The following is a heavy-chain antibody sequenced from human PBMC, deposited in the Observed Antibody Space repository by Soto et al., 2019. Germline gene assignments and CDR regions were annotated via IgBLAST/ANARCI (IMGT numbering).Heavy chain of an antibody. Sequence: EVQLLESGGGLIQPGGSLRLSCAASGFTFRNYAMNWVRQAPGKGLEWVSGISVSGGTTNYADSVKGRFTVSRDNSKITVYLQMNSLRAEDTAVYFCAKGMYYYDSSGYRLFDYWGQGTLVTVSS. D-gene: IGHD3-22*01. CDR2: ISVSGGTT. V-gene: IGHV3-23*01. CDR3: AKGMYYYDSSGYRLFDY. CDR1: GFTFRNYA. J-gene: IGHJ4*02.